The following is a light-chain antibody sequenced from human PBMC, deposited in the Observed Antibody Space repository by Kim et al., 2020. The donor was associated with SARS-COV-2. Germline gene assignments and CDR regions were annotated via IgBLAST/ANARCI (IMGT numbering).Light chain of an antibody. CDR1: QDISNY. J-gene: IGKJ2*01. Sequence: ASVGDRVNITCQASQDISNYLNWYQHKPGKAPKLLIYDVSNLEAGVPSRFSGRGSGTEFTFTISSLLPEDIATYYCQHYDSLPYTFGQGTKVNIK. V-gene: IGKV1-33*01. CDR3: QHYDSLPYT. CDR2: DVS.